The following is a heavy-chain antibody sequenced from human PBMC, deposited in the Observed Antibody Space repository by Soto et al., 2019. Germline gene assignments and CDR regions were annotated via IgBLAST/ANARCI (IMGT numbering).Heavy chain of an antibody. CDR1: GFTFSSYG. J-gene: IGHJ4*02. CDR3: ATARYVYTAMADSY. V-gene: IGHV3-30*03. CDR2: ISYDGSNK. D-gene: IGHD5-18*01. Sequence: QVQLVESGGGVVQPGRSLRLSCAASGFTFSSYGMHWVRQAPGKGLEWVAVISYDGSNKYYADSVKGRFTISRDNSKNTLYLQRNSLRAEDTAVYYCATARYVYTAMADSYWAQGTLVTVSS.